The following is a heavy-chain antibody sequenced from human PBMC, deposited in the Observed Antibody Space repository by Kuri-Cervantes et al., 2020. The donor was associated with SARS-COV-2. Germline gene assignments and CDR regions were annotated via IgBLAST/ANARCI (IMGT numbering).Heavy chain of an antibody. CDR2: IYYSGST. Sequence: SETLSLTCTVAGGSISSYYWSWIRQPPGKGLEWIGYIYYSGSTNYNPSLKSRVTISVDTSKNQVSLKLSSVTAADTAVYYCARDVYRDYDYYMDVWGKGTTVTVSS. CDR3: ARDVYRDYDYYMDV. D-gene: IGHD4-11*01. J-gene: IGHJ6*03. V-gene: IGHV4-59*01. CDR1: GGSISSYY.